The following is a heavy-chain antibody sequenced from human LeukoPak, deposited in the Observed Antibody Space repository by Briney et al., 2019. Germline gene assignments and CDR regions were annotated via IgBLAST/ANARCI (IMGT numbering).Heavy chain of an antibody. Sequence: GGSLRLSCAASGFTFSSYGMHWVRQAPGKGLEWVAVIWYDGSNKYYADSVKGRFTISRDNSKNTLYLQMNSLRAEDTAVYYCASSRDGYNYYYYGMDVWGQGTTVTVSS. CDR3: ASSRDGYNYYYYGMDV. J-gene: IGHJ6*02. CDR1: GFTFSSYG. V-gene: IGHV3-33*01. D-gene: IGHD5-24*01. CDR2: IWYDGSNK.